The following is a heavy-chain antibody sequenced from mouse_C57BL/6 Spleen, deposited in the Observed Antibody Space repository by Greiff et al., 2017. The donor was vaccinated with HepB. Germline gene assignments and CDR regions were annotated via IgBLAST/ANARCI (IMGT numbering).Heavy chain of an antibody. V-gene: IGHV5-17*01. CDR3: ARDDYDPFAY. D-gene: IGHD2-4*01. Sequence: EVKLVESGGGLVKPGGSLKLSCAASGFTFSDYGMHWVRQAPEKGLEWVAYISSGSSTIYYADTVKGRFTISRDNAKNTLFLQMTSLRSEDTAMYYCARDDYDPFAYWGQGTLVTVSA. CDR2: ISSGSSTI. J-gene: IGHJ3*01. CDR1: GFTFSDYG.